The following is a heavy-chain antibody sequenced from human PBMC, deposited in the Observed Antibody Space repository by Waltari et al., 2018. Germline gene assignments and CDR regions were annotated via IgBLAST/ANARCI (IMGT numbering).Heavy chain of an antibody. V-gene: IGHV1-69*04. CDR3: ARVAKFYGSGSKSGYYFDY. Sequence: QVQLVQSGAEVKKPGSSVKVSCKASGGTFSSYAISWVRQAPGQGLEWMGGIIPILGIANYAQKFQGRVTITADESTSTAYMELSSLRSEDTAVYYCARVAKFYGSGSKSGYYFDYWGQGTLVTVSS. D-gene: IGHD3-10*01. J-gene: IGHJ4*02. CDR1: GGTFSSYA. CDR2: IIPILGIA.